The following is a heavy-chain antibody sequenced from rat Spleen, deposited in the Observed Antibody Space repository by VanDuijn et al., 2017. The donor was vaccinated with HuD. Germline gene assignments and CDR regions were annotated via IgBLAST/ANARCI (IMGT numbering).Heavy chain of an antibody. J-gene: IGHJ2*01. V-gene: IGHV5-29*01. CDR1: GFTFSDYG. D-gene: IGHD1-12*02. CDR2: ISYEGSST. Sequence: EVQLVESGGGLVQPGRSLKVSCAASGFTFSDYGMAWVRQAPTKGLEWVATISYEGSSTYYGDSVKGRFTISRDNAKSTLYLQMNSLRSEDTATYYCTRDGTYWGQGVMVTVSS. CDR3: TRDGTY.